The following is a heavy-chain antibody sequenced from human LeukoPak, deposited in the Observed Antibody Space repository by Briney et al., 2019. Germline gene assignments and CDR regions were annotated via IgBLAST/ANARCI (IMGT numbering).Heavy chain of an antibody. J-gene: IGHJ4*02. Sequence: GGSLRLSCTASGFTFSESAIHWVRQASGKGLEWVGRIRSRDNDYATAYAESMKGRFSVSRDDSKNTAYLQLNSLKTEDTALYYCTIPPFAYWGQGTLVTVSS. CDR3: TIPPFAY. V-gene: IGHV3-73*01. CDR2: IRSRDNDYAT. CDR1: GFTFSESA.